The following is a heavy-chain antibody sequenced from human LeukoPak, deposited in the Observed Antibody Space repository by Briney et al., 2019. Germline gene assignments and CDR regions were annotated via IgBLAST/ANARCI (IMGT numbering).Heavy chain of an antibody. D-gene: IGHD4-17*01. CDR1: GFSLSTSGVG. CDR3: AHSGTVTTPHDAFDI. Sequence: SGPTLLKPTQTLTLTCTFSGFSLSTSGVGVGWIRQPPGNALEWLALIYWNDDKRYSPSLKSRLTITKDTSKNQVVLTMTNMDPVDTATYYCAHSGTVTTPHDAFDIWGQGTMVTVSS. V-gene: IGHV2-5*01. CDR2: IYWNDDK. J-gene: IGHJ3*02.